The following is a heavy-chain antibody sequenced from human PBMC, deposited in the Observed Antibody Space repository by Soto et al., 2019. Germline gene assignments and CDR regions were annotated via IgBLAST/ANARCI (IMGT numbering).Heavy chain of an antibody. V-gene: IGHV4-34*01. CDR3: ARAGAAAGNGWFDP. CDR2: INHSGST. Sequence: SETLSLTCAVYGGSFSGYYWSWIRQPPGKGLEWIGEINHSGSTNYNPSLKSRVTISVDTSKNQFSLKLSSVTAADTAVYYCARAGAAAGNGWFDPWGQGTLVTVSS. D-gene: IGHD6-13*01. J-gene: IGHJ5*02. CDR1: GGSFSGYY.